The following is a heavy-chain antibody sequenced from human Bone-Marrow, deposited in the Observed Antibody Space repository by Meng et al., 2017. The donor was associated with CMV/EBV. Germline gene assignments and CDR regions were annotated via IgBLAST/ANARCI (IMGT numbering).Heavy chain of an antibody. CDR2: MNPNSGNT. V-gene: IGHV1-8*01. Sequence: ASVKVSCKASGYTFTSYDINWVRQATGQGLEWMGWMNPNSGNTGYAQKFQGRVTMTRNTSISTAYMELRSLRSDDTAVYYCARDGEYCSGGSCQNYYYYGMDVWGQGTTVTVSS. CDR3: ARDGEYCSGGSCQNYYYYGMDV. D-gene: IGHD2-15*01. CDR1: GYTFTSYD. J-gene: IGHJ6*02.